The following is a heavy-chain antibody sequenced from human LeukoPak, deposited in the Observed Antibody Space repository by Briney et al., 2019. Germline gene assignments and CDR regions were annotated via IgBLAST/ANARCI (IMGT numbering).Heavy chain of an antibody. J-gene: IGHJ6*02. D-gene: IGHD5-24*01. CDR3: ARGQMATTYYYYYGMDV. CDR1: GFTVSSNY. CDR2: SYSGGST. Sequence: GGSLRLSCAASGFTVSSNYMNWVRQAPGKGLEWVSVSYSGGSTYYADSVKGRFTISRDNPKNTLYLQMNSLRAEDTAVYYCARGQMATTYYYYYGMDVWGQGTTVTVSS. V-gene: IGHV3-53*01.